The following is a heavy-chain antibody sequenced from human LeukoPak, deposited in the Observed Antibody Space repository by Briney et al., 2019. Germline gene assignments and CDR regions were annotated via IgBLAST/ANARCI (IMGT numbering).Heavy chain of an antibody. J-gene: IGHJ4*02. CDR1: GGSISSYY. V-gene: IGHV4-4*09. D-gene: IGHD2-2*01. CDR2: IYTSGST. Sequence: PSETLSLTCTVSGGSISSYYWSWIRQPPGKGLEWIGYIYTSGSTNYNPSLKSRVTISVDTSKNQFSLKLSSVTAADTAAYYCALSDSIVVNYWGQGTLVTVSS. CDR3: ALSDSIVVNY.